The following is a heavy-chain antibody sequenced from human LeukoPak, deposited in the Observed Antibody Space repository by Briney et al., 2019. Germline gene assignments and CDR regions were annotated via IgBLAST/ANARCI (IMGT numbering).Heavy chain of an antibody. Sequence: ASVKVSCKASGYTFTGYYKHWVRQAPGQGLEWMGWINPNSGGTHYTQKFQGRVTMTSDTSISTAYLEVNRLTSDDTAVYYCARGPYSSGWLPFDYWGQGTLVTVSS. D-gene: IGHD6-19*01. CDR1: GYTFTGYY. J-gene: IGHJ4*02. CDR2: INPNSGGT. CDR3: ARGPYSSGWLPFDY. V-gene: IGHV1-2*02.